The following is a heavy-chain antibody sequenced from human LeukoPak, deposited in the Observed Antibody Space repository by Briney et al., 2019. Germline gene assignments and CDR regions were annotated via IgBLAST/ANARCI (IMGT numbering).Heavy chain of an antibody. CDR2: TYYRSKWYN. CDR1: GDSVSSNSAA. Sequence: SQTLSLTCAISGDSVSSNSAAWNWIRQSPSRSLEWLGRTYYRSKWYNDYAVSVKSRITINPDTSKNQFSLQLNSVTPEDTAVYYCAREDSSYYYDSSGYYPTPNFDYWGQGTLVTVSS. D-gene: IGHD3-22*01. V-gene: IGHV6-1*01. J-gene: IGHJ4*02. CDR3: AREDSSYYYDSSGYYPTPNFDY.